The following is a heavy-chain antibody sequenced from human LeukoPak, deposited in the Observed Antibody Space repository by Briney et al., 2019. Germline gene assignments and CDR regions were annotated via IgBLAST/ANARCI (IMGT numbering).Heavy chain of an antibody. CDR1: GFTFSSYG. D-gene: IGHD1/OR15-1a*01. J-gene: IGHJ4*02. CDR3: AKGPRALEHYAHLFDY. CDR2: ISYDGSNK. Sequence: GGSLRLSCAASGFTFSSYGMHWVRQAPGKGLGWVAVISYDGSNKYYADSVKGRFTISRDNSKNTLYLQMNSLRAEDTAIYYCAKGPRALEHYAHLFDYWGQGTLVTVSS. V-gene: IGHV3-30*18.